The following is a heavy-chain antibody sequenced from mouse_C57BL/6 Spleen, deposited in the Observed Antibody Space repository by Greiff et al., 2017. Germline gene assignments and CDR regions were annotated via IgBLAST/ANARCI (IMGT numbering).Heavy chain of an antibody. J-gene: IGHJ2*01. CDR3: ARDTTVVGKGYFDY. V-gene: IGHV1-26*01. CDR2: INPNNGGT. CDR1: GYTFTDYY. Sequence: VQLQQSGPELVKPGASVKISCKASGYTFTDYYMNWVKQSHGKSLEWIGDINPNNGGTSYNQKFKGKATLTVDKSSSTAYMELRSLTSEDSAVYYCARDTTVVGKGYFDYWGQGTTLTVSS. D-gene: IGHD1-1*01.